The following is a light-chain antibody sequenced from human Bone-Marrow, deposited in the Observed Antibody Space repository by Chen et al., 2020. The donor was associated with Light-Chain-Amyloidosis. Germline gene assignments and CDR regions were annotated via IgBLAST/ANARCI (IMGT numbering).Light chain of an antibody. CDR1: NIGSTS. V-gene: IGLV3-21*02. CDR3: QVWDRGSDRPV. J-gene: IGLJ3*02. Sequence: SYVLTQPSSVSVAPGQMATIACGGNNIGSTSVHWYQQTPGQAPLLVVYDDSDRPSGIPERLSGSNCGNTATLTISRVEAGDEADYYCQVWDRGSDRPVFGGGTKLTVL. CDR2: DDS.